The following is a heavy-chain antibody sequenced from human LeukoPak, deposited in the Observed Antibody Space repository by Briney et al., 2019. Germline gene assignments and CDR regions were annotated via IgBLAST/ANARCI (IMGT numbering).Heavy chain of an antibody. Sequence: SETLSLTCAVYGGSFSGYYWSWIRQPPGKGLEWIGEINHSGSTNYNPSLKSRVTISVDTSKNQFSLKLSSVTAADTAVYYCARGRVKECTRFRSRYYFDYWGQGTLVTVSS. J-gene: IGHJ4*02. CDR2: INHSGST. V-gene: IGHV4-34*01. CDR3: ARGRVKECTRFRSRYYFDY. D-gene: IGHD3-16*01. CDR1: GGSFSGYY.